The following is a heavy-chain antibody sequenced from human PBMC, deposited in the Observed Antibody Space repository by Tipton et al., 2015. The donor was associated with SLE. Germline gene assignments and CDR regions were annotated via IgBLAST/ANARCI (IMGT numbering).Heavy chain of an antibody. V-gene: IGHV4-59*01. J-gene: IGHJ4*02. Sequence: TLSLTCTVSGGSISSYYWSWIRQPPGKGLEWIGNIYYSGSTNYNPSLKSRVTISVDTSKNQFSLKLSSVTAADTAVYYCAGGGYYYDRGFGYWGQGTLVTVSS. CDR2: IYYSGST. CDR1: GGSISSYY. CDR3: AGGGYYYDRGFGY. D-gene: IGHD3-22*01.